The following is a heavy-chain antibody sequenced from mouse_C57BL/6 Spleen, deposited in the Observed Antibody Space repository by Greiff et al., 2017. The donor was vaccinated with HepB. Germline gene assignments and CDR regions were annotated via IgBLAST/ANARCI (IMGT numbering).Heavy chain of an antibody. D-gene: IGHD2-13*01. V-gene: IGHV5-17*01. CDR3: AIDYYYYAMDY. CDR2: ISSGSSTI. CDR1: GFTFSDYG. J-gene: IGHJ4*01. Sequence: EVQRVESGGGLVKPGGSLKLSCAASGFTFSDYGMHWVRQAPEKGLEWVAYISSGSSTIYYADTVKGRFTISRDNAKNTLFLHMTSLRSEDTAMYYCAIDYYYYAMDYWGQGPSVTVSS.